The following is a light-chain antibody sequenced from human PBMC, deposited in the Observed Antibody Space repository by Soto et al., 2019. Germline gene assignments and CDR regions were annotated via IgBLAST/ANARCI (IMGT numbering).Light chain of an antibody. J-gene: IGKJ4*01. CDR2: AAS. CDR3: LQHNSYPLT. CDR1: QNINSY. V-gene: IGKV1-39*01. Sequence: IQMPQSPSSLSASVGDRVTITCRASQNINSYLNWYQQKPGKAPNLLIYAASSLQSGVPSRFSGSGSGTDFTLTISSLQPEDFATYYCLQHNSYPLTFGGGTKVDI.